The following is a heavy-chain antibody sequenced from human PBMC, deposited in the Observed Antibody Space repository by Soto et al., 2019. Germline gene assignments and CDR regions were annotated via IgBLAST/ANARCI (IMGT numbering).Heavy chain of an antibody. CDR3: ARGGLEPFDY. J-gene: IGHJ4*02. V-gene: IGHV3-74*01. Sequence: GGSLRLSCAASGFNRGSYWMHWVRQAPGKGLVWVSRINDYGTTINYAESVEGRFTISRDDAKSEVYLQMNNLRAEDTAVYYCARGGLEPFDYSGQRAFLTV. D-gene: IGHD1-1*01. CDR2: INDYGTTI. CDR1: GFNRGSYW.